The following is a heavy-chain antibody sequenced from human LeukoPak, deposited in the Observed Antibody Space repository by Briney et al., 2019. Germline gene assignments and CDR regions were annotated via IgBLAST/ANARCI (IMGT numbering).Heavy chain of an antibody. CDR1: GGSISSGGYY. D-gene: IGHD3-10*01. V-gene: IGHV4-31*03. Sequence: PSQTLSLTCTVSGGSISSGGYYWSWIRQHPGKGLEWIGYIYYSGSTYYNPSLKSRVTISVDTSKNQFSLRLTSVTAADTAVYYCARQSGVGWFHPWGQGTLVTVSS. J-gene: IGHJ5*02. CDR2: IYYSGST. CDR3: ARQSGVGWFHP.